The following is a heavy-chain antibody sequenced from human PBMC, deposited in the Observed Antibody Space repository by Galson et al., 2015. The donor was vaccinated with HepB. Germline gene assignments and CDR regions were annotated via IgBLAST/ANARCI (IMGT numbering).Heavy chain of an antibody. V-gene: IGHV1-69*04. CDR3: ARDSYCGGDCYSGLTYWFDP. CDR1: GGTFSSYA. J-gene: IGHJ5*02. CDR2: IIPILGIA. Sequence: SVKVSCKASGGTFSSYAISWVRQAPGQGLEWMGRIIPILGIANYAQKFQGRVTITADKSTSTAYMELSSLRSEDTAVYYCARDSYCGGDCYSGLTYWFDPWGQGTLDTVSS. D-gene: IGHD2-21*02.